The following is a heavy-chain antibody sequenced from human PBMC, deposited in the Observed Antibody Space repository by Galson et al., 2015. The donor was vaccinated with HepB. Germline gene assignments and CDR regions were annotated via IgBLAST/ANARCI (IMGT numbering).Heavy chain of an antibody. CDR2: IKQDGSEK. CDR1: GFTFSSYW. Sequence: LRLSCAASGFTFSSYWMSWVRQAPGKGLEWVANIKQDGSEKYYVDSVKGRFTISRDNAKNSLYLQMNSLRAEDTAVYYCARDSGAYCGGDCYSYYYYYYGLDVWGQGTTVTVS. J-gene: IGHJ6*02. V-gene: IGHV3-7*03. CDR3: ARDSGAYCGGDCYSYYYYYYGLDV. D-gene: IGHD2-21*02.